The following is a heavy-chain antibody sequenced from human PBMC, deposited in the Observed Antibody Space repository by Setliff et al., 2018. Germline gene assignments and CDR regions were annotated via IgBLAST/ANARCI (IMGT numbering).Heavy chain of an antibody. CDR3: TRAYGSGSYYSYYGMDV. CDR2: IRSKAYGGTT. V-gene: IGHV3-49*04. D-gene: IGHD3-10*01. Sequence: GGSLRLSCTASGFTFGDYAMSWVRQAPGKGLEWVGFIRSKAYGGTTEYAASVKGRFTISRDDSKSIAYLQMNSLKTEDTAVYYCTRAYGSGSYYSYYGMDVWGQGTTVTVSS. J-gene: IGHJ6*02. CDR1: GFTFGDYA.